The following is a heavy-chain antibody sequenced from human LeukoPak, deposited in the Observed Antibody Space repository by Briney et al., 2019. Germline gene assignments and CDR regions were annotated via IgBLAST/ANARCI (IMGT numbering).Heavy chain of an antibody. CDR2: FDPEDGET. V-gene: IGHV1-24*01. J-gene: IGHJ5*02. Sequence: ASVKVSCKVSGYTLTELSMHWVRQAPGKGLEWMGGFDPEDGETIYAQKFQGRVTMTRDTSTSTVYMELSSLRSEDTAMYYCVTEGYCTSDNCYVHWGQGTLVTVSS. CDR3: VTEGYCTSDNCYVH. D-gene: IGHD2-8*02. CDR1: GYTLTELS.